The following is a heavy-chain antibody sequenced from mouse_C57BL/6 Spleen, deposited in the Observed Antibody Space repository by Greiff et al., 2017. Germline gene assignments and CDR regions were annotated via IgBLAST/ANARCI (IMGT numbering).Heavy chain of an antibody. CDR3: ARTGDYYGSSYGYFDV. D-gene: IGHD1-1*01. CDR1: GYTFTSYW. V-gene: IGHV1-69*01. J-gene: IGHJ1*03. CDR2: SDPSDSYT. Sequence: QVQLQQPGAELVMPGASVKLSCKASGYTFTSYWMHWVKQRPGQGLEWIGESDPSDSYTNYNQKFKGKSTLTVDNSSSTAYMQLSSLTSEDSAVYYCARTGDYYGSSYGYFDVWGTGTTVTVSS.